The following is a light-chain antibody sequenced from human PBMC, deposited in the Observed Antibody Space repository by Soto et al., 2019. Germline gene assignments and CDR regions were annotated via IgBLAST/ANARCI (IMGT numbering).Light chain of an antibody. CDR3: QQYGGSPLT. Sequence: EIVLTQSPCTLSLSPGESATLSCRASQSVSSSSLAWYQQKPGQAPRLLFFGVSNRAAGVPDRFGGSGSGTDFTLTISRLEPEDFAVYYCQQYGGSPLTFGGGTKVDIK. CDR1: QSVSSSS. J-gene: IGKJ4*01. V-gene: IGKV3-20*01. CDR2: GVS.